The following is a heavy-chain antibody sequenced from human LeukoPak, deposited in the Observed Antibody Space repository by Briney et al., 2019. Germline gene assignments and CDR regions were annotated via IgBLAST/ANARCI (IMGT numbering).Heavy chain of an antibody. Sequence: GGSLRLSCAASGFTFDDYAMHWVRQAPGKGLEWVSLISWDGGSTYYADSVKGRFTISRDNSKNSLYLQMNSLRAEDTALYYCAKDSGPDYYYMDVWGKGTTVTVSS. CDR2: ISWDGGST. J-gene: IGHJ6*03. CDR1: GFTFDDYA. V-gene: IGHV3-43D*04. CDR3: AKDSGPDYYYMDV. D-gene: IGHD1-14*01.